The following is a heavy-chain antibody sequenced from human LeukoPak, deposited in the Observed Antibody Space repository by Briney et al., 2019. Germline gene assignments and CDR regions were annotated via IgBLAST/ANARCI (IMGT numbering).Heavy chain of an antibody. CDR1: GVSISSYY. Sequence: SETLSLTCTVSGVSISSYYWSWIRQPPGKGLEWIGYIYYSGSTNYNPSLKSRVTISVDTSKNQFSLKLSSVTAADTAVYYCARELMSRGTFDIWGQGTMVTVSS. D-gene: IGHD3-10*01. J-gene: IGHJ3*02. CDR2: IYYSGST. CDR3: ARELMSRGTFDI. V-gene: IGHV4-59*01.